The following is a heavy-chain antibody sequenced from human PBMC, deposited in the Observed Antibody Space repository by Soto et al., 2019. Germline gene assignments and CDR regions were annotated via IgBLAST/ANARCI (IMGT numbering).Heavy chain of an antibody. CDR1: GGSFRTYA. Sequence: QGQLVQSGAEVKKPGSSVKVSCKASGGSFRTYAINWVRQAPGQGLEWMGGIIPMLAAPTYAQKFQGRVTITADESTTTVYMELSGLTSEDTAVYYCARVGPPSPSVIWFFDLWGRGTLVTVSS. J-gene: IGHJ2*01. CDR3: ARVGPPSPSVIWFFDL. CDR2: IIPMLAAP. V-gene: IGHV1-69*01. D-gene: IGHD2-21*01.